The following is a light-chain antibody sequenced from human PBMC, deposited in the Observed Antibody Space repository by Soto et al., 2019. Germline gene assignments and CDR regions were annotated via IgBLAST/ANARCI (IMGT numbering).Light chain of an antibody. V-gene: IGKV3-11*01. Sequence: EIVLTQSPATVSLSPGERATLSCRASQSVPRHLAWYQQKPGQAPRLLIYDISNRDTGIPARFSGSGSGTDFTLTISRLEPEDSAVYDCQQRSHWPRNTFGQGIKREIK. CDR2: DIS. CDR3: QQRSHWPRNT. CDR1: QSVPRH. J-gene: IGKJ2*01.